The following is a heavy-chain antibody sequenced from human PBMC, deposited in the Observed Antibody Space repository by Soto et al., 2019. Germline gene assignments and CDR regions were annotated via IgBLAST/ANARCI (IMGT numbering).Heavy chain of an antibody. CDR1: GFTFSSYG. V-gene: IGHV3-30*18. Sequence: GGSLRLSCAASGFTFSSYGMHWVRQAPGKGLEWVAVISYDGSNKYYADSVKGRFTISRDNSKNTLYLQMNGLRAEDTAVYYCAKDLIGRMTGGGYGMDVWGQGTTVTVSS. CDR3: AKDLIGRMTGGGYGMDV. CDR2: ISYDGSNK. J-gene: IGHJ6*02. D-gene: IGHD3-16*01.